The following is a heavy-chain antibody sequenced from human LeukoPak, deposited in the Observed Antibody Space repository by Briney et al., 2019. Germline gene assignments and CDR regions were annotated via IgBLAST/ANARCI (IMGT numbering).Heavy chain of an antibody. D-gene: IGHD2/OR15-2a*01. CDR1: GFTFSDYY. CDR3: AKENNYYYGMDV. Sequence: GGSLRLSCAASGFTFSDYYMTWIRQAPGKGLEWVSYISSSGITIYYADSVKGRFTVSRDNAKNSLYLQMNSLRAEDTAVYYCAKENNYYYGMDVWGQGTTVTVSS. CDR2: ISSSGITI. J-gene: IGHJ6*02. V-gene: IGHV3-11*01.